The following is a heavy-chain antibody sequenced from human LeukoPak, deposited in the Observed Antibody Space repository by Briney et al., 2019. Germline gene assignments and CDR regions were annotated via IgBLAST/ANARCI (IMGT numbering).Heavy chain of an antibody. V-gene: IGHV3-30-3*01. J-gene: IGHJ4*02. CDR2: ISYDGSNK. D-gene: IGHD6-13*01. CDR1: GFTFSSYA. Sequence: PGGSLRLSCAASGFTFSSYAMHWVRQAPGKGLEWVAVISYDGSNKYYADSVKGRFTISRDNSKNTLHLQMNSLRAEDTAVYYCAKDGRVEQQLYYFDYWGQGALVTVSS. CDR3: AKDGRVEQQLYYFDY.